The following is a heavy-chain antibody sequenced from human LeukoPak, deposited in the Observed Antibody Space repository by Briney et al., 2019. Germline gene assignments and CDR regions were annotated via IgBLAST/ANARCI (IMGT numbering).Heavy chain of an antibody. D-gene: IGHD2-21*02. V-gene: IGHV1-69*13. J-gene: IGHJ4*02. CDR1: GGTFSSYA. CDR3: ARGTLAYCGGDCYRQDAFDY. CDR2: IIPIFGTA. Sequence: GASVKVSCKASGGTFSSYAISWVRQAPRQGLEWMGGIIPIFGTANYAQKFQGRVTITADESTSTAYMELSSLRSEDTAVYYCARGTLAYCGGDCYRQDAFDYWGQGTLVTVSS.